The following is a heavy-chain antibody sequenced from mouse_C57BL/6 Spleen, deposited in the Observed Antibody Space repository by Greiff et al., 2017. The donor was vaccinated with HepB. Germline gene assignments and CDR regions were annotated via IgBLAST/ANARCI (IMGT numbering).Heavy chain of an antibody. V-gene: IGHV1-15*01. CDR1: GYTFTDYE. J-gene: IGHJ3*01. D-gene: IGHD1-1*01. CDR3: TRGHYGSGVFAY. Sequence: QVQLQQSGAELVRPGASVTLSCKASGYTFTDYEMHWVKQTPVHGLEWIGAIDPETGGTAYNQKFKGKAILTADKSSSTAYMELRSLTSEDSAVYYCTRGHYGSGVFAYWGQGTLVTVSA. CDR2: IDPETGGT.